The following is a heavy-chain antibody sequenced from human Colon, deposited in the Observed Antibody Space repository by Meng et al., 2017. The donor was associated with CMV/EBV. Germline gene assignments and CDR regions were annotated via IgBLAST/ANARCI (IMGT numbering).Heavy chain of an antibody. Sequence: EVQLVESGGGLVQSGGSLRRSCAASGFTFSSYAMSWVRQPPGKGLEWVSTISSSDGSTYYADSVKGRFTISRDNSKNTLDLQMNSLRAEDTAVYYCAKDRVLVRDLTILWGQGTLVTVSS. CDR1: GFTFSSYA. CDR2: ISSSDGST. D-gene: IGHD3-10*01. CDR3: AKDRVLVRDLTIL. J-gene: IGHJ1*01. V-gene: IGHV3-23*04.